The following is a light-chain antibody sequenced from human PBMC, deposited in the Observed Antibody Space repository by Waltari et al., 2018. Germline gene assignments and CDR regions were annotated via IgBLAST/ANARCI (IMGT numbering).Light chain of an antibody. CDR3: QQYDISPLT. J-gene: IGKJ4*01. CDR2: GAS. Sequence: EIVLTQSPGTLSLSPGERATLSCRASQTLRTTYLAWYQQKPGQAPTPLIYGASSRATGIPDRFSGSGSGTDFSLTISILEPEDFAVYYCQQYDISPLTFGGGTKVEIK. CDR1: QTLRTTY. V-gene: IGKV3-20*01.